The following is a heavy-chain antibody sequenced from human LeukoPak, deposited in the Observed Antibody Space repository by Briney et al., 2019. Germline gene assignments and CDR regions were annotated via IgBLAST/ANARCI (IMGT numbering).Heavy chain of an antibody. J-gene: IGHJ4*02. Sequence: GASLRLACAAAGFTFDDYAMHSVRQAPGKGLEWVSGISWNSGSIVYADSVKDRFTISRDNATNSLYLQMNSLRAEDTAWYYCAKDTMHYYGSGSLNIRGEGTLVTVSS. V-gene: IGHV3-9*01. CDR1: GFTFDDYA. CDR2: ISWNSGSI. CDR3: AKDTMHYYGSGSLNI. D-gene: IGHD3-10*01.